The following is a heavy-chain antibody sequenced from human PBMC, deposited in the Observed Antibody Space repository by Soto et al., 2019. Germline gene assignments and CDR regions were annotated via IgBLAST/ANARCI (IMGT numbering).Heavy chain of an antibody. CDR1: GFTFSSYA. J-gene: IGHJ6*03. V-gene: IGHV3-23*01. D-gene: IGHD4-4*01. Sequence: EVQLLESGGGLVQPGGSLRLSCAASGFTFSSYAMSWVRQAPGKGLEWVSAISGSGGSTYYADSVKGRFTISRDNSKNTLYLQMNSLRAEDTAVYYFAKLDYSNPPVYYYYYYYMDVWGKGTTVTVSS. CDR2: ISGSGGST. CDR3: AKLDYSNPPVYYYYYYYMDV.